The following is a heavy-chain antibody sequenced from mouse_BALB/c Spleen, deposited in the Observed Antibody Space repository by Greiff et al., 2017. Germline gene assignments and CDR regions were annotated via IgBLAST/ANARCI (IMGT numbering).Heavy chain of an antibody. CDR1: GYTFTSYW. V-gene: IGHV1-7*01. Sequence: VQLQQSGAELAKPGASVKMSCKASGYTFTSYWMHWVKQRPGQGLEWIGYINPSTGYTEYNQKFKDKATLTADKSSSTAYMQLSSLTSEDSAVYYCARLTPFAYWGQGTLVTVSA. J-gene: IGHJ3*01. D-gene: IGHD4-1*01. CDR2: INPSTGYT. CDR3: ARLTPFAY.